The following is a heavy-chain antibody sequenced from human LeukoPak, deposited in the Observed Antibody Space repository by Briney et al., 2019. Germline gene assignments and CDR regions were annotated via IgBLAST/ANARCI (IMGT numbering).Heavy chain of an antibody. Sequence: PSETLSLTCTVSGGSISSYYWSWIRQPAGKGLEWIGRIYTSGGTNYNPSLKSRVTMSVDTSKNQFSLKLSSVTAADTAVYCCARDSNFHYYDSSGYYDYWGQGTLVTVSS. CDR2: IYTSGGT. CDR3: ARDSNFHYYDSSGYYDY. J-gene: IGHJ4*02. D-gene: IGHD3-22*01. CDR1: GGSISSYY. V-gene: IGHV4-4*07.